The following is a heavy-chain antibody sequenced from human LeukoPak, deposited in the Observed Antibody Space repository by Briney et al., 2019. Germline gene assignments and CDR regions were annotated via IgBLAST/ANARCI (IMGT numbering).Heavy chain of an antibody. CDR2: INGNGAST. J-gene: IGHJ4*02. D-gene: IGHD5-18*01. Sequence: GGSLRLSRAASGFTVSSNYMSWVRQAPGKGLEWVSGINGNGASTYYSDSVKGRFTISRDNSKNTLYLQMSSLRAEDTAVYYCAKDQGYSYYYLDYWGQGTLVTVSS. CDR1: GFTVSSNY. V-gene: IGHV3-23*01. CDR3: AKDQGYSYYYLDY.